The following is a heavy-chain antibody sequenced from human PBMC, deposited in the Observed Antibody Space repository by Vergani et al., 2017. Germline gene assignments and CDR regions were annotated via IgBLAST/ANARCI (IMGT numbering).Heavy chain of an antibody. Sequence: VQLVQSGAEVKKPGASVKVSCKASGYTFTSYAMHWVRQAPGQRLEWMGWINAGNGNTKYSQKFQGRVTITRDTSASTAYMELSSLRSEDTAVYYCARARTYYYDSSGYYFDYWGQGTLVTVSS. D-gene: IGHD3-22*01. CDR2: INAGNGNT. CDR1: GYTFTSYA. V-gene: IGHV1-3*01. J-gene: IGHJ4*02. CDR3: ARARTYYYDSSGYYFDY.